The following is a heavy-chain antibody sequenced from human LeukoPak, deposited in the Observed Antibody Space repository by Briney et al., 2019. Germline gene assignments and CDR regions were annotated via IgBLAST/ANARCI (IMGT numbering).Heavy chain of an antibody. Sequence: PSGTLSLTCAVSGGSISSSNWWSWVRQPPGQGLEWIGEIFHSGSTNYNPSLKSRVTISVDKTKNHFSLELSSVTAADTAVYYCATLNPTVAFTMDYWGQGTLVTVSS. CDR3: ATLNPTVAFTMDY. CDR2: IFHSGST. J-gene: IGHJ4*02. V-gene: IGHV4-4*02. D-gene: IGHD6-19*01. CDR1: GGSISSSNW.